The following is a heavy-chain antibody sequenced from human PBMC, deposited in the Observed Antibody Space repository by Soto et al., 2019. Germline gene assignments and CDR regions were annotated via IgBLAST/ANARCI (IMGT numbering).Heavy chain of an antibody. Sequence: GSLRLSCAASGFTFSSYWMHWVRQAPGKGLVWVSRINSDESSTSYADSVKGRFTISRDNAKNTVYLQMNSLRAEDTAVYYCARRLAVAGTGFDYWGQGTLVTVSS. CDR3: ARRLAVAGTGFDY. CDR2: INSDESST. J-gene: IGHJ4*02. CDR1: GFTFSSYW. V-gene: IGHV3-74*01. D-gene: IGHD6-19*01.